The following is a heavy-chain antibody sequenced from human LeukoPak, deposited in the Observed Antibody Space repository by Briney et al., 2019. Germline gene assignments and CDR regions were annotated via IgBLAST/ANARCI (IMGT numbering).Heavy chain of an antibody. CDR1: GFTFSSYG. D-gene: IGHD5-24*01. V-gene: IGHV3-30*18. Sequence: PGGSLRLSCAASGFTFSSYGMHRVRQAPGKGLEWVAVISYDGSTQYYADSVKGRFTISRDNSNNTLSLQMNSLKAEDTAVYYCAKGRMMATIMISFDYWGRGTLVTVSS. CDR3: AKGRMMATIMISFDY. CDR2: ISYDGSTQ. J-gene: IGHJ4*02.